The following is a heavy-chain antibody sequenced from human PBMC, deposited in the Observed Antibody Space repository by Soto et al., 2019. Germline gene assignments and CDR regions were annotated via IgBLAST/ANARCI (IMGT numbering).Heavy chain of an antibody. Sequence: GGSLRLSCAASGFTFSSYAMDWVRQAPGKGLEWVAVISYDGSNKYYADSVKGRFTISRDNFKNTLYLQMNSLRAEDTAVYYCAKDPVATAENFYFDYWGQGALVTVSS. CDR2: ISYDGSNK. D-gene: IGHD2-15*01. CDR1: GFTFSSYA. J-gene: IGHJ4*02. CDR3: AKDPVATAENFYFDY. V-gene: IGHV3-30-3*01.